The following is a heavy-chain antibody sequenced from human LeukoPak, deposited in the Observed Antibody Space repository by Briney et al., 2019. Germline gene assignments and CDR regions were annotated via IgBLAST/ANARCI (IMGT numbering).Heavy chain of an antibody. V-gene: IGHV3-21*04. CDR1: GFTFSSYS. J-gene: IGHJ4*02. D-gene: IGHD1-26*01. Sequence: GGSLRLSCAASGFTFSSYSMNWVRQAPGKGLEWVSSISSSSSYIYYANSVKGRFTISRDNAKNSLYLQMNSLRAEDTAVYYCAKPGGSYTYYFDYWGQGTLVTVSS. CDR2: ISSSSSYI. CDR3: AKPGGSYTYYFDY.